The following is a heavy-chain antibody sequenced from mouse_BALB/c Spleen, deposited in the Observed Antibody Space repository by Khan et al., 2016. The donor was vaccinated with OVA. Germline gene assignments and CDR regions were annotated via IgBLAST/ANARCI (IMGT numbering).Heavy chain of an antibody. CDR2: TNPTNGRT. CDR1: GYTFTSYW. J-gene: IGHJ2*01. V-gene: IGHV1S81*02. CDR3: ARIKKLLATSFDY. Sequence: QVRLQQSGAELVKAGASVKMSCKASGYTFTSYWMHWVKQRLGQGLEWFAETNPTNGRTYYNEKFKSKATLTVDKSSSTAYMLLSGPTFEDSAIYYCARIKKLLATSFDYLCQGTTRTVSS. D-gene: IGHD2-12*01.